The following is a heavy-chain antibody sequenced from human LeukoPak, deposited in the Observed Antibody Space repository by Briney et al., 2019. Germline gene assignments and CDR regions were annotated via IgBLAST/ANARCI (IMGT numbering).Heavy chain of an antibody. CDR1: GYTFTGYY. J-gene: IGHJ4*02. D-gene: IGHD3-22*01. CDR3: ARVPTHYYDSSGYYPFDY. Sequence: GASVTVSCKASGYTFTGYYMHWVRQAPGQGLEWMGWINPNSGGTNYAQKFQGRVTMTRDTSISTAYMELSRLRSDDTAVYYCARVPTHYYDSSGYYPFDYWGQGTLVTVSS. V-gene: IGHV1-2*02. CDR2: INPNSGGT.